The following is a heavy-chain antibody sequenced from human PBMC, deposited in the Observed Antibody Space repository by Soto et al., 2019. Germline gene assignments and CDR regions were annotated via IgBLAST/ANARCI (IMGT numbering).Heavy chain of an antibody. V-gene: IGHV1-3*01. CDR2: INAGNGNT. CDR1: GYTFTSYA. CDR3: ARGGYCSGGSCYGYMDV. Sequence: ASVKVSCKASGYTFTSYAMHWVRQAPGQRLEWMGWINAGNGNTKYSQKFQGRVTITRDTSASTAYMELSSLRSEDTAVYYCARGGYCSGGSCYGYMDVWGKGTTVTVSS. J-gene: IGHJ6*03. D-gene: IGHD2-15*01.